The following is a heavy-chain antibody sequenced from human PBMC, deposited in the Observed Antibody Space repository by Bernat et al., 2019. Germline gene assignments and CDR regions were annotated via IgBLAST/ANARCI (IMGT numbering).Heavy chain of an antibody. CDR3: ARHRGDCSSTYCFFDY. J-gene: IGHJ4*02. D-gene: IGHD2-2*01. CDR2: IWFDGSRE. V-gene: IGHV3-33*01. Sequence: QVQLVESGGGVVQPGRSLRLSCTVSGITFSSHGMNWVRQAPGKGPEWVALIWFDGSREYYVDSVKGRFTISRDNSKSTLFLQMNSLRAEDTAVYYCARHRGDCSSTYCFFDYWGQGTPVTVSS. CDR1: GITFSSHG.